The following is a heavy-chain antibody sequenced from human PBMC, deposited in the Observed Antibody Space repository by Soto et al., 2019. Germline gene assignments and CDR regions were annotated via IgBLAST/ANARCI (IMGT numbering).Heavy chain of an antibody. D-gene: IGHD1-26*01. CDR1: GYSFTSYW. CDR3: ARLSSGSVPGCYFDC. J-gene: IGHJ4*02. V-gene: IGHV5-51*01. CDR2: IYPGDSDT. Sequence: PGESLKISCKGSGYSFTSYWIGWVCQMPGKGLGWMGIIYPGDSDTRYSPSFQGQVTISADKSISIAYLQWSSLKASDTAMYYCARLSSGSVPGCYFDCWGEGILVTVSS.